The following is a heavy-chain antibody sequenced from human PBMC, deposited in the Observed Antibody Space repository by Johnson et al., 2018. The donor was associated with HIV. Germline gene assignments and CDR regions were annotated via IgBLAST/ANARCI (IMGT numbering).Heavy chain of an antibody. D-gene: IGHD6-19*01. J-gene: IGHJ3*02. CDR3: ARDIAVNFFDI. CDR1: GFTFSSYD. CDR2: IGTAGDT. Sequence: VQLVESGGGLVQPGRSLRLSCAASGFTFSSYDMHWVRQATGKGLEWVSAIGTAGDTYYPGSVKGRFTISRENAKNSLYLQMNSLRAGDTAVYYCARDIAVNFFDIWGQGTMVTVSS. V-gene: IGHV3-13*01.